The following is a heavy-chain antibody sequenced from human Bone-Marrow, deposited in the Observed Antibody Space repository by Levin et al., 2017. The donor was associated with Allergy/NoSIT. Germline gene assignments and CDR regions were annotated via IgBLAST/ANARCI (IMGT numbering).Heavy chain of an antibody. CDR2: ISGRGDNT. CDR3: AKDSTMEITRDWHFDL. Sequence: GGSLRLSYEASGFMFRSYALSWVRQAPGKGLEWVSGISGRGDNTFYAESVKGRFIISRENSKNTLSLQLNSLTAQDTAVYYCAKDSTMEITRDWHFDLWGRGTLVSVSS. J-gene: IGHJ2*01. D-gene: IGHD4/OR15-4a*01. V-gene: IGHV3-23*01. CDR1: GFMFRSYA.